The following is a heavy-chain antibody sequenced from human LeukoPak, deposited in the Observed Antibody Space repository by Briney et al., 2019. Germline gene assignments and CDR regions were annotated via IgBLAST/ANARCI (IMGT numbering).Heavy chain of an antibody. D-gene: IGHD6-13*01. J-gene: IGHJ4*02. Sequence: GASVKVSCKASGYTFTSYDINWVRQATGQGLEWMGWMNPNSGNTGYAQKFQGRVTMTRNTSISTAYMELSSLRSEDTAVYYCAKYSSSWYTNDYWGQGTLVTVSS. CDR3: AKYSSSWYTNDY. CDR2: MNPNSGNT. V-gene: IGHV1-8*01. CDR1: GYTFTSYD.